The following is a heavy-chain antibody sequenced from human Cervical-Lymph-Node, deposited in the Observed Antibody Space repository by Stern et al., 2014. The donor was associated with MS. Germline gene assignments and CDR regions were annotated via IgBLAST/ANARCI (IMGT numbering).Heavy chain of an antibody. J-gene: IGHJ6*02. D-gene: IGHD6-13*01. CDR2: IIPTLGTP. CDR3: ARDELSSSWYVSYYGMSV. CDR1: GGTFSTYA. Sequence: VQLVQSGAEVKKPGESLKVSCKTSGGTFSTYAISWVRQDPGQGLEWMGVIIPTLGTPNYAQKFQGRVTITADESTSTAYMEMSSLRSEDTSVYYCARDELSSSWYVSYYGMSVWGQGTTVTVSS. V-gene: IGHV1-69*01.